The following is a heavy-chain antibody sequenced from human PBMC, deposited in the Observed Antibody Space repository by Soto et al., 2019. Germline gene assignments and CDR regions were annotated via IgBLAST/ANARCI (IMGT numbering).Heavy chain of an antibody. D-gene: IGHD1-26*01. Sequence: QVQLVQSGAEVRKPGSSVRVSCKASGGSFNRHTISWVRQAPGQGLEWMGGIIPIFGTANYAQKFQGRVTITADKSTSTAYMELSSLRSEDTAVYYCARVRGSWPNDAFDIWGQGTMVTVSS. J-gene: IGHJ3*02. CDR1: GGSFNRHT. CDR3: ARVRGSWPNDAFDI. V-gene: IGHV1-69*06. CDR2: IIPIFGTA.